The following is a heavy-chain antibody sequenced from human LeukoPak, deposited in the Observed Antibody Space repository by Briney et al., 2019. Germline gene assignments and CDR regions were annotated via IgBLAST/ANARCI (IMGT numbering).Heavy chain of an antibody. D-gene: IGHD6-13*01. CDR1: GFTFSSYG. V-gene: IGHV3-23*01. Sequence: GGSLRLSCAASGFTFSSYGMSWVRQAPGKGLEWVSVISGSGGSTNYAGSVKGRFTISRDNSKNTLYLQMNSLRAEDTAVYYCGVYSSSWHDYWGQGTLVTVSS. J-gene: IGHJ4*02. CDR3: GVYSSSWHDY. CDR2: ISGSGGST.